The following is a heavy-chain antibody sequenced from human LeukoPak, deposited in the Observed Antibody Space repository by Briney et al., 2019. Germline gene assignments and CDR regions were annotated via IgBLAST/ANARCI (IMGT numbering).Heavy chain of an antibody. CDR3: TKADGYGLIRI. V-gene: IGHV4-39*07. CDR1: GDSIIGYY. CDR2: IYYTGNT. Sequence: SETLSLTCSVSGDSIIGYYWGWIRQPPGKGLEWIGNIYYTGNTYYNSSLKSRVTISLDTSKNKFSLIVISMIAVNTAAYYCTKADGYGLIRICGRGTMVSVSS. J-gene: IGHJ3*02. D-gene: IGHD3-22*01.